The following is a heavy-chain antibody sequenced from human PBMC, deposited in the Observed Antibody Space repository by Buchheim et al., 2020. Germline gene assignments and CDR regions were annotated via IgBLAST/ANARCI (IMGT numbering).Heavy chain of an antibody. CDR1: GFTFSSYA. V-gene: IGHV3-30-3*01. CDR3: ARGTVTTPKWYFDY. CDR2: ISYDGSNK. D-gene: IGHD4-17*01. Sequence: QVQLVESGGGVVQPGRSLRLSCAASGFTFSSYAMHWVRQAPGKGLEWVAVISYDGSNKYYADSVKGRFTISRDNSKNTLYLQMNSLRAEDTAVYYCARGTVTTPKWYFDYWGQGTL. J-gene: IGHJ4*02.